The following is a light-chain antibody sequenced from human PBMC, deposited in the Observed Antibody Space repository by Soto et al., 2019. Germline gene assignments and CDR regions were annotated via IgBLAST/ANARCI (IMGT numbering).Light chain of an antibody. CDR3: QQYDLLTIT. J-gene: IGKJ5*01. CDR1: QDIHIY. Sequence: DSQRTRSPSSLFAAVGDRVTITCQETQDIHIYLNWYQQKRGKAHNIXIYDASNLEIGVLSMFSGSGAGNHFTFTISSLQTQDIGTAYCQQYDLLTITFGRGTRLEIK. CDR2: DAS. V-gene: IGKV1-33*01.